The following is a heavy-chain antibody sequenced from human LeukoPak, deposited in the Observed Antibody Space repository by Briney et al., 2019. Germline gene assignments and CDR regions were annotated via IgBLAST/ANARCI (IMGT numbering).Heavy chain of an antibody. Sequence: ASVQVSCKASGYTFTNYGIIWVRQAPGQGLEWMGWISGYSGNTNYAQKFQGRVTMTKDTSTNTVYMDPRSLRSDDTAVYYCARDSRIAVARYGVTGDYWGQGTLVTVSS. CDR1: GYTFTNYG. D-gene: IGHD6-19*01. J-gene: IGHJ4*02. CDR2: ISGYSGNT. CDR3: ARDSRIAVARYGVTGDY. V-gene: IGHV1-18*01.